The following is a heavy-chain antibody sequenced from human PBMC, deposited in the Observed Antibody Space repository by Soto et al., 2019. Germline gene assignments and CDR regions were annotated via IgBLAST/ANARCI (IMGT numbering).Heavy chain of an antibody. J-gene: IGHJ5*02. CDR3: VKDVWSGGSCDSVHRFAP. Sequence: PGGSMRLSCAASGFTFSSYAMSWVRQAPGKGLEWVSAISGSGGSTYYADSVKGRFTISRDNSKNTLYLQMNSLRAEDTAVYDCVKDVWSGGSCDSVHRFAPWGKGTRVTVSS. CDR1: GFTFSSYA. CDR2: ISGSGGST. D-gene: IGHD2-15*01. V-gene: IGHV3-23*01.